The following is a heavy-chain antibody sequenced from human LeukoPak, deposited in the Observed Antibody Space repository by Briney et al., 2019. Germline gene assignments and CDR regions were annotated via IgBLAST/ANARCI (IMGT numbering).Heavy chain of an antibody. CDR3: TRGRSTTYTYY. Sequence: ASVKVSCKASGYTFNSHGISWVRQAPGQGLEWMGWISVYNGKTNYAQNLQGRVTMTTDTSTSTAYMDLRSLTSEDTAVYYCTRGRSTTYTYYWGQGTLVTVSS. V-gene: IGHV1-18*01. CDR2: ISVYNGKT. CDR1: GYTFNSHG. D-gene: IGHD2/OR15-2a*01. J-gene: IGHJ4*02.